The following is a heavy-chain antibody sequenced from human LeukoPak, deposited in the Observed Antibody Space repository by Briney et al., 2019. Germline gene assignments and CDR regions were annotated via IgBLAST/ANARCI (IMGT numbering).Heavy chain of an antibody. CDR1: GYSFSNYW. J-gene: IGHJ4*02. Sequence: GESLKISCKGSGYSFSNYWIGWVRQIPGKGLEWMGIICPGDSDTKYSPSFQGQVTISVDKSIRSAYLQWNSLTASDTAMYYCVTYSSGYYHFDYWGQGTQVTVSS. V-gene: IGHV5-51*01. CDR2: ICPGDSDT. D-gene: IGHD6-19*01. CDR3: VTYSSGYYHFDY.